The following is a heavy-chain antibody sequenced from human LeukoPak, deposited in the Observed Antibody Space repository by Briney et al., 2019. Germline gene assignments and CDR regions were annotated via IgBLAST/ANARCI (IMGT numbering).Heavy chain of an antibody. CDR1: GFTFRSYA. J-gene: IGHJ4*02. Sequence: GGSLRLSCAASGFTFRSYAIHGVRQAPGKGLEWVAVISYDGNNQYYADSVKGRFTISRDNSKNTVHLQMISLRPEDTAVYYCTRDFSSGWVGDFDYWGQGTLVTVSS. CDR2: ISYDGNNQ. V-gene: IGHV3-30*01. D-gene: IGHD6-19*01. CDR3: TRDFSSGWVGDFDY.